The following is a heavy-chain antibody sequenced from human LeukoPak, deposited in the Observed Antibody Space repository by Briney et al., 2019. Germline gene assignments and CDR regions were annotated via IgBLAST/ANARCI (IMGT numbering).Heavy chain of an antibody. J-gene: IGHJ4*02. CDR3: AKDGGLWVSAHWGDS. Sequence: GGSLRLSCTASGSTFSSYTMSWVRQAPGKGLKWVSTITTGGPNTYYADSVKGRFTVSRDDSKNTLYLQMNSLRAEDTAVYYCAKDGGLWVSAHWGDSWGRGTLVTVSS. D-gene: IGHD7-27*01. CDR1: GSTFSSYT. V-gene: IGHV3-23*01. CDR2: ITTGGPNT.